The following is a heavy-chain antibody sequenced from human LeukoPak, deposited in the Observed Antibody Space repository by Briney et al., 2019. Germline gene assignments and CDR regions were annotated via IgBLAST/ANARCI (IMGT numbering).Heavy chain of an antibody. J-gene: IGHJ6*02. Sequence: GGSLRLSCAASGFTFSSYGMRWGRQAPGKGLEWVAVIWYDGSNKYYADSVKGRFTISRDNSKNTLYLQMNSLRAEDTAVYYCARTRLRWSPYGMDVWGQGTTVTVSS. V-gene: IGHV3-33*01. CDR1: GFTFSSYG. CDR2: IWYDGSNK. CDR3: ARTRLRWSPYGMDV. D-gene: IGHD4-23*01.